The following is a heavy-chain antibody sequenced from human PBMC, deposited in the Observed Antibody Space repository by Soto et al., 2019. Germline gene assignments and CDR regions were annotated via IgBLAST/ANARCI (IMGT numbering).Heavy chain of an antibody. Sequence: EVQLLESGGGLVQPGGSLRLSCAASGFTFSSYAMHWVRQAPGKGLEWVSVISGSGGSTYYTDSVKGRFTISRDNSKNTLYLQMNSLRAEDTAIYYCAKEQWLVHGGSDYWGQGTLVTISS. J-gene: IGHJ4*01. CDR2: ISGSGGST. D-gene: IGHD6-19*01. CDR3: AKEQWLVHGGSDY. CDR1: GFTFSSYA. V-gene: IGHV3-23*01.